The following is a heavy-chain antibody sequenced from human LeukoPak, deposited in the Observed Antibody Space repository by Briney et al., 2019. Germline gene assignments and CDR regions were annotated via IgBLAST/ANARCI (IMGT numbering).Heavy chain of an antibody. CDR2: IYPGDSDT. Sequence: GESLQISCKGSGYSFTSYWIGWVRQLPGKGLEWMGIIYPGDSDTRYSPSFQGQVTISADKSISTAYLQWSSLKASDTAMYYCARQDSGYDRLFDPWGQGTLVTVSS. CDR3: ARQDSGYDRLFDP. V-gene: IGHV5-51*01. J-gene: IGHJ5*02. CDR1: GYSFTSYW. D-gene: IGHD5-12*01.